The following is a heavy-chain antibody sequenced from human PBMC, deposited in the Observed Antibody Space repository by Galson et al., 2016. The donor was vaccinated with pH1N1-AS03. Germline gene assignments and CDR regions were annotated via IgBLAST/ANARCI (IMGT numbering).Heavy chain of an antibody. J-gene: IGHJ3*02. CDR3: ALPNSWGNAFEI. V-gene: IGHV2-5*02. CDR2: IYWDDAK. D-gene: IGHD3-16*01. CDR1: GVSVPSSGLA. Sequence: PALVKPTQTLTLTCSLSGVSVPSSGLAVGWFRLPPGKALEWLALIYWDDAKRFSPSLRNRLTITKDTSRNPAVLTVTNVDPLDTATYFCALPNSWGNAFEIWGPGTMVTVAS.